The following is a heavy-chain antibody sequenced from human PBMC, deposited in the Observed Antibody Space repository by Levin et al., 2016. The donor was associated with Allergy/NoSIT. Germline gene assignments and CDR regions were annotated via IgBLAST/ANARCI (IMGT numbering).Heavy chain of an antibody. V-gene: IGHV1-8*01. Sequence: WVRQAPGQGFEWMVGSYSGNGNTGYAQKFQGRVTMTRDTSMSTAYMELSSQRSEDIDVYYCARHYGSGSYIDYWGQGTLVTVSS. D-gene: IGHD3-10*01. CDR3: ARHYGSGSYIDY. CDR2: SYSGNGNT. J-gene: IGHJ4*02.